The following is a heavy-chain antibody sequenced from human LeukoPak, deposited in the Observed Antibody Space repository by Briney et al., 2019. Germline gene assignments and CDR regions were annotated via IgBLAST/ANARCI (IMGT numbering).Heavy chain of an antibody. CDR1: GYTFIHYY. D-gene: IGHD3-10*01. V-gene: IGHV1-46*01. CDR3: ARDPGGNYFGPGTHFAY. CDR2: IDGETGNT. J-gene: IGHJ4*02. Sequence: ASVMVSCKASGYTFIHYYMHWVRQARGQGLEWMGRIDGETGNTRYAQNFQGRVSMTRDTSTSTVYMELSSLRFEDTAVYYCARDPGGNYFGPGTHFAYWGQGALVTVSS.